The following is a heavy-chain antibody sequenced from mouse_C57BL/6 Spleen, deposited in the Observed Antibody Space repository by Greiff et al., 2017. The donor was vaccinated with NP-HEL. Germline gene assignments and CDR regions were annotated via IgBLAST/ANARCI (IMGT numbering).Heavy chain of an antibody. J-gene: IGHJ1*03. CDR2: IYPGDGDT. V-gene: IGHV1-80*01. D-gene: IGHD1-1*01. CDR1: GYAFSSYW. Sequence: LQESGAELVKPGASVKISCKASGYAFSSYWMNWVKQRPGKGLEWIGQIYPGDGDTNYNGKFKGKATLTADKSSSTAYMQLSSLTSEDSAVYFCARHYYGSNWYFDVWGTGTTVTVSS. CDR3: ARHYYGSNWYFDV.